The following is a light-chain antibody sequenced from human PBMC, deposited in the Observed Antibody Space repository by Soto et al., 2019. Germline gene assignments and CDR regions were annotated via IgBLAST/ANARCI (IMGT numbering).Light chain of an antibody. CDR3: QQYGSSRT. CDR2: GAS. V-gene: IGKV3-20*01. J-gene: IGKJ1*01. Sequence: PGERATLSCRARQSVSSSYLTWYQQKPGQAPRLLIYGASSRATGIPDRFSGSGSGTDFTLTISRLEPEDFAVYYCQQYGSSRTFGQGTKVDIK. CDR1: QSVSSSY.